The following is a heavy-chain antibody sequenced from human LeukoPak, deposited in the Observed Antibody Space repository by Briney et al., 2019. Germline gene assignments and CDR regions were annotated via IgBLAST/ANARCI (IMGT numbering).Heavy chain of an antibody. J-gene: IGHJ4*02. CDR2: ISFDGSKK. CDR1: GITFSSYG. V-gene: IGHV3-30*03. Sequence: PGGSLRLSCAASGITFSSYGMHWVRQAPGKGLEWVAVISFDGSKKYYADSVKGRFTISRDNSKNTLYLQMNSLRAEDTVVYYCARDSIVGGFDYWGQGTLVTVSS. CDR3: ARDSIVGGFDY. D-gene: IGHD1-26*01.